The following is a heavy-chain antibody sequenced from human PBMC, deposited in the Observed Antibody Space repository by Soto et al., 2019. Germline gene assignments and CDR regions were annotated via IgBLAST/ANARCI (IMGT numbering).Heavy chain of an antibody. CDR3: ARERKLVPYYYYYIDV. CDR1: GFTFSSYE. V-gene: IGHV3-48*03. D-gene: IGHD6-6*01. Sequence: GGSLRLSCAASGFTFSSYEMNWVRQAPGKGLEWVSYISSSGSTIYYADSVKGRFTISRDNAKNSLYLQMNSLRAEDTAVYYCARERKLVPYYYYYIDVWGKGTTVTVSS. CDR2: ISSSGSTI. J-gene: IGHJ6*03.